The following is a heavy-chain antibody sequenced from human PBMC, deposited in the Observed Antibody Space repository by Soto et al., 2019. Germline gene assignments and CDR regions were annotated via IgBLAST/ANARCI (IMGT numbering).Heavy chain of an antibody. Sequence: QVTLKESGPVLVKPTESLTLTCTVSGFSLSHIRVGVGWIRQPPGKALEWLAHVFSNDAKSYSPSLKGRLTISRGTFRSQVVLTMTNVDPVDTATYFCARIERYSIYEYFDCWGQGTLVTVSS. D-gene: IGHD5-12*01. CDR3: ARIERYSIYEYFDC. J-gene: IGHJ4*02. V-gene: IGHV2-26*01. CDR2: VFSNDAK. CDR1: GFSLSHIRVG.